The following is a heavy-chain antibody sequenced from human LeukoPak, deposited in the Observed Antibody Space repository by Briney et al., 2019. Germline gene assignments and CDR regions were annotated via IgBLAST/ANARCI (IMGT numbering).Heavy chain of an antibody. V-gene: IGHV3-33*01. CDR2: IWYDGSNK. CDR3: ARDTRDYYYMDV. Sequence: PGRSLGLSCAASGFTFSSYGMHWVRQAPGKGLEWVAVIWYDGSNKYYADSVKGRFTISRDNSKNTLYLQMNSLRAEDTAVYYCARDTRDYYYMDVWGKGTTVTVSS. CDR1: GFTFSSYG. J-gene: IGHJ6*03.